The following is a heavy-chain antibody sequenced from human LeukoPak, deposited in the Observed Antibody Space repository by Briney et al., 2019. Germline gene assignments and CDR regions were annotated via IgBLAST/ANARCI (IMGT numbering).Heavy chain of an antibody. J-gene: IGHJ4*02. Sequence: SETLSLTCAVSGGSVSDYYWSWIRQSPGKGLEWIGYIYYTGTSYNPSLKSRVTISADTSKNQFSLNLSSVTAADTAVYYCASRKLGNDYWGQGTLVTVSS. D-gene: IGHD7-27*01. CDR2: IYYTGT. CDR1: GGSVSDYY. V-gene: IGHV4-59*02. CDR3: ASRKLGNDY.